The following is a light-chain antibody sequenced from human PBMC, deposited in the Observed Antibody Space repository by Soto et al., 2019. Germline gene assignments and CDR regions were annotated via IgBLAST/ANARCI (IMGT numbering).Light chain of an antibody. CDR2: GAS. CDR1: QSVSSN. CDR3: QQYGGSLT. J-gene: IGKJ4*01. V-gene: IGKV3-20*01. Sequence: EIVLTQSPATLSLSPGERATLSCRASQSVSSNLAWYQQKPGQAPRLLIYGASSRATGIPDRFSGSGSGTDFTLTISRLEPEDFALYYCQQYGGSLTFGGGTKVDIK.